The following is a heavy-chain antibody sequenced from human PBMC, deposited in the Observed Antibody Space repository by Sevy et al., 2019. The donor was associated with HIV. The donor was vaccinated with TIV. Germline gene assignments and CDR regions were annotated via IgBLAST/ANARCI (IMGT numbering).Heavy chain of an antibody. V-gene: IGHV3-7*03. CDR3: ARKYDSSGYFDY. Sequence: GGSLRLSCVASGFTFSNYWMSWVRQAPGKGLEWVANIKPDESDKNYVDSVKGRFTISRDNAKNSLYLQMNSLRAEDTAIYYCARKYDSSGYFDYWGQGTLVTVSS. CDR2: IKPDESDK. CDR1: GFTFSNYW. J-gene: IGHJ4*02. D-gene: IGHD3-22*01.